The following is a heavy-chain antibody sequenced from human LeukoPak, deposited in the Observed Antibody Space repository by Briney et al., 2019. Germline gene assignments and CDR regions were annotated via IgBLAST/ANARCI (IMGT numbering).Heavy chain of an antibody. CDR3: ARVTVVTFNWFDP. CDR1: GFTFSSYS. J-gene: IGHJ5*02. D-gene: IGHD4-23*01. CDR2: ISSSSSTI. V-gene: IGHV3-48*01. Sequence: GGSLRLSCAASGFTFSSYSMNWVRQAPGKGLEWVSYISSSSSTIYYADSVKGRFTISRDNAKNSLYLQMNSLRAEDTAVYYCARVTVVTFNWFDPWGQGTLVTVSS.